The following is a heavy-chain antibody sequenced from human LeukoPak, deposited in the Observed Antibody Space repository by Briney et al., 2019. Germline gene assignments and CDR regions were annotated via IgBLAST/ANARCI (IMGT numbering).Heavy chain of an antibody. D-gene: IGHD3-3*01. J-gene: IGHJ4*02. CDR2: IYHSGST. Sequence: KPSETLSLTCAVSGYSISSGYYWGWIRQPPGKGLEWIGSIYHSGSTYYNPSLKSRVTISVDTSKIQFSLKLSSVAATDTAVYFCARLRFDFWSGYTHPYFDYWGQGTLVTVSS. CDR3: ARLRFDFWSGYTHPYFDY. V-gene: IGHV4-38-2*01. CDR1: GYSISSGYY.